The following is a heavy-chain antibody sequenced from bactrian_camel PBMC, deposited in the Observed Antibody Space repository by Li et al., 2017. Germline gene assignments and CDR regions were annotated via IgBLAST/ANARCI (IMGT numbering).Heavy chain of an antibody. CDR3: AAPFSPRYCSGNFLTHTEFNY. CDR2: IDSDGKT. D-gene: IGHD2*01. V-gene: IGHV3S53*01. CDR1: GFTSSSNC. Sequence: HVQLVESGGGSVQAGGSLRLSCEASGFTSSSNCMGWFRQGPGNQREGVAAIDSDGKTMYTHSVKGRFTISRDNAKNTLYLQMNSLKPEDTSMYYCAAPFSPRYCSGNFLTHTEFNYWGHGTQVTVS. J-gene: IGHJ4*01.